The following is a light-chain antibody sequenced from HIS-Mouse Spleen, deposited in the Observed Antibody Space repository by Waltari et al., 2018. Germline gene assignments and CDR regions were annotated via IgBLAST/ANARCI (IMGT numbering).Light chain of an antibody. V-gene: IGLV2-23*01. Sequence: QSALTQPASVSGSPGQSITISCTGTSSHVGRYNLVSWYQQHPGKAPKLMIYEGSKRPSGVSNRFSGSKSGNTASLTISGLQAEDEADYYCCSYAGSSPYVVFGGGTKLTVL. CDR3: CSYAGSSPYVV. CDR1: SSHVGRYNL. J-gene: IGLJ2*01. CDR2: EGS.